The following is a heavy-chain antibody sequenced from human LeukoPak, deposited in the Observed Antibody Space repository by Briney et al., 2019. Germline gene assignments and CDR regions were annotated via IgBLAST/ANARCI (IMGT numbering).Heavy chain of an antibody. J-gene: IGHJ4*02. V-gene: IGHV3-33*01. D-gene: IGHD3-22*01. CDR1: GFTFSSYG. CDR2: IWYDGSNK. Sequence: GGSLRLSCAASGFTFSSYGMHWVRQAPGKGLEWVAVIWYDGSNKYYADSVKGRSTISRDNSKNTLYLQMNSLRAEDTAVYYCARDGSSGRFDYWGQGTLVTVSS. CDR3: ARDGSSGRFDY.